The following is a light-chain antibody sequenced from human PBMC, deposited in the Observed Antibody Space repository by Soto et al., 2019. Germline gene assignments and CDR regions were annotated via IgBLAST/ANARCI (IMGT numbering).Light chain of an antibody. J-gene: IGKJ1*01. Sequence: EVVMTQSPATLSVSPGERATLSCRASQTINSNLAWYQQNPGQAPRLLIHGATTRATGIPGRFSGRGSGTEFTLTSSRLQSEEIAVYYCQQYKYWPPRTFGQGTKVAI. CDR3: QQYKYWPPRT. V-gene: IGKV3-15*01. CDR2: GAT. CDR1: QTINSN.